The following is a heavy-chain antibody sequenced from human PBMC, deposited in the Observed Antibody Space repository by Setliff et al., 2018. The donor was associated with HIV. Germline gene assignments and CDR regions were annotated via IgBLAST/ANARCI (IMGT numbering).Heavy chain of an antibody. V-gene: IGHV4-39*01. CDR1: GGSVSSTSNY. D-gene: IGHD5-12*01. Sequence: PSETLSLTCSVSGGSVSSTSNYWGWIRQPPGKGLEWIGSIYYSGSTYYSPSLKSRVTISVGTSKNQFSLKLSSVTAADTAVYYCARVQVGGYNFYFDYWGQGTLVTVSS. CDR2: IYYSGST. J-gene: IGHJ4*02. CDR3: ARVQVGGYNFYFDY.